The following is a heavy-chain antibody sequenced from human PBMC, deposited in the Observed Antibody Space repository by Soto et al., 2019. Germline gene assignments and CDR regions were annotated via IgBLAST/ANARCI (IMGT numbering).Heavy chain of an antibody. D-gene: IGHD2-2*02. Sequence: SETLSLTCTVSGGSVSSGSYFWSWIRQPPGKGLEWIGYTRYSGSTNFNPSLKSRVTISVDTSKNQFSLRLSSVTAADTAVYYCARRLGYCSGTSCYNGFYDLDVWGQGTTVTVSS. J-gene: IGHJ6*02. CDR2: TRYSGST. CDR1: GGSVSSGSYF. CDR3: ARRLGYCSGTSCYNGFYDLDV. V-gene: IGHV4-61*01.